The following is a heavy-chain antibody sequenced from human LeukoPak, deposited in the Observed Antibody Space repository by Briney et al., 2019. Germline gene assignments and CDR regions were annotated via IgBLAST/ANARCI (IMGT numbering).Heavy chain of an antibody. CDR2: MYHSGST. Sequence: KPSETLSLTCTVSGYSISSGYYWGWIRQPPGKGLEWIGSMYHSGSTNYNPSLKSRVTISVDTSKNQFSLKLSSVTAADTAVYYCARDVVAAAGTWDYWGQGTLVTVSS. V-gene: IGHV4-38-2*02. CDR1: GYSISSGYY. J-gene: IGHJ4*02. D-gene: IGHD6-13*01. CDR3: ARDVVAAAGTWDY.